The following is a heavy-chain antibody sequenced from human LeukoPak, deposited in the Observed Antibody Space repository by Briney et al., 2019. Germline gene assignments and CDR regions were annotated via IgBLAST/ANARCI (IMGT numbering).Heavy chain of an antibody. Sequence: GASLRLSCVASGFTFSNYAMSWVRQAPGKGLEWVSAITGSGGNTYYADSVKGRFTISRDNSKNTVFLQMNRLRAEDTAVYYCAKWGDYDVLTGYYVSDYWGQGTLVTVSS. CDR3: AKWGDYDVLTGYYVSDY. J-gene: IGHJ4*02. D-gene: IGHD3-9*01. CDR2: ITGSGGNT. CDR1: GFTFSNYA. V-gene: IGHV3-23*01.